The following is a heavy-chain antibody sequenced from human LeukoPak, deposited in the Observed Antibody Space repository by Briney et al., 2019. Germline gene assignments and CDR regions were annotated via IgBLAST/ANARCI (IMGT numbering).Heavy chain of an antibody. D-gene: IGHD3-3*01. CDR1: GGTFNNYA. J-gene: IGHJ5*02. CDR3: ARNTNYDFWSGMNWFDP. V-gene: IGHV1-69*05. Sequence: SVKVSCKASGGTFNNYAISWVRQAPGLGLEWMGGIIPIYGTTNYAQKFQGRVTITTDESTSTAYMELRSLRSDDTAVYYCARNTNYDFWSGMNWFDPWGQGTLVTVSS. CDR2: IIPIYGTT.